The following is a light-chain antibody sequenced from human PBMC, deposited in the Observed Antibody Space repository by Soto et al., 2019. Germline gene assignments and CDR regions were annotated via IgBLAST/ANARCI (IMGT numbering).Light chain of an antibody. CDR3: AAWDDSLSGVV. V-gene: IGLV1-40*01. Sequence: QSVLTQPPSVSGAPGQRVTISCTGSYSNIGAGYEVHWYQQIPGTAPKLLISGHNNRPSGVPDRFSGSKSGTSASLAISGLRSEDEADYYCAAWDDSLSGVVFGGGTKVTVL. CDR1: YSNIGAGYE. J-gene: IGLJ2*01. CDR2: GHN.